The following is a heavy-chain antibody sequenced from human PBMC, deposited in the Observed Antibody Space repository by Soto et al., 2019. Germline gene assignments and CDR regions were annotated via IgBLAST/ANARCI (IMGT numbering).Heavy chain of an antibody. CDR1: GHSFTTFW. CDR2: IYPGDSDT. J-gene: IGHJ3*01. Sequence: GESLKISCKGSGHSFTTFWIGWVRQMPGKGLEWMGIIYPGDSDTRYSPSFQGQVTISADKSISTAYLQWSSLKASDTAIYYCTSQTSGSPGPDAFDLWGQGTMVTVSS. V-gene: IGHV5-51*01. CDR3: TSQTSGSPGPDAFDL. D-gene: IGHD1-26*01.